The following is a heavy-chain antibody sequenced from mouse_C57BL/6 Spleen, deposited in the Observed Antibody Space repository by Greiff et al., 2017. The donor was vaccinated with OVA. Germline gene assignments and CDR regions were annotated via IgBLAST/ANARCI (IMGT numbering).Heavy chain of an antibody. CDR1: GYAFSSSW. J-gene: IGHJ1*03. CDR2: IYPGDGDT. V-gene: IGHV1-82*01. Sequence: VQLQESGPELVKPGASVKISCKASGYAFSSSWMNWVKQRPGKGLEWIGRIYPGDGDTNYNGKFKGKATLTAEKSSSTAYMQLSSLTSEDSAVYFCARNYYGSSYWYFDVWGTGTTVTVSS. CDR3: ARNYYGSSYWYFDV. D-gene: IGHD1-1*01.